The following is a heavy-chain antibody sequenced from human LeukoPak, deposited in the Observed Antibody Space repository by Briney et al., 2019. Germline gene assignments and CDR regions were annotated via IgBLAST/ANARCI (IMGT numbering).Heavy chain of an antibody. J-gene: IGHJ6*03. Sequence: PGGSLRLSCAASGFTYSSYEMNLVRQAPGKGLEWVSSITSTSSYIFYADSVKGRFTISRDNAKSSLYLQMNSLRDEDTAVYYCARDPYSGSYGDYYYYYMDVWGKGTTVTISS. V-gene: IGHV3-21*01. CDR1: GFTYSSYE. CDR2: ITSTSSYI. D-gene: IGHD1-26*01. CDR3: ARDPYSGSYGDYYYYYMDV.